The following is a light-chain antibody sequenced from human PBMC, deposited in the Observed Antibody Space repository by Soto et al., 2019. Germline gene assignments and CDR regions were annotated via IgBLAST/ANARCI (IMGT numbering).Light chain of an antibody. J-gene: IGLJ2*01. CDR3: SSYAGSSARVV. CDR1: SSDVGSYNL. V-gene: IGLV2-23*01. Sequence: QSVLTQPASVSGSPGQSITISCTGTSSDVGSYNLVSWYQQHPGKAPKLMIYEGSKRPSGVSDRFSGSESDTTASLIISGLQPEDEADYYCSSYAGSSARVVFGGGTKLTVL. CDR2: EGS.